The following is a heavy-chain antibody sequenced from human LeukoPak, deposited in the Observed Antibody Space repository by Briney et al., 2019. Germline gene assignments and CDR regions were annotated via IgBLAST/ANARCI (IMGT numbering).Heavy chain of an antibody. D-gene: IGHD6-13*01. CDR3: ARDDSSSRSIDY. J-gene: IGHJ4*02. CDR2: IYYSGST. V-gene: IGHV4-30-4*01. CDR1: GGSISSGDYY. Sequence: SETLSLTCNVSGGSISSGDYYWTWIRQPPGKGLEWIGYIYYSGSTYYNPSLKSRVTISVDTSKNQFSLKLSSVTAADTAVYYCARDDSSSRSIDYWGQGTLVTVSS.